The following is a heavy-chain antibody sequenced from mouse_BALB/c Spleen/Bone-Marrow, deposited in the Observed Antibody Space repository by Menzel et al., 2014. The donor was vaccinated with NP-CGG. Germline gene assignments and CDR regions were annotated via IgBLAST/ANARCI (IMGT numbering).Heavy chain of an antibody. V-gene: IGHV1S127*01. Sequence: QVQLQQSGAELMKPGASVKMSCTASGFTFTSYWMHWVKQRPGQGLEWIGVIDPSDSYTSYNQKFKGKATLTVDTSSSSAYMRLSSLASADSAVYDCTRRGYYAMDYWGQGTSVTVSS. CDR2: IDPSDSYT. J-gene: IGHJ4*01. CDR1: GFTFTSYW. CDR3: TRRGYYAMDY.